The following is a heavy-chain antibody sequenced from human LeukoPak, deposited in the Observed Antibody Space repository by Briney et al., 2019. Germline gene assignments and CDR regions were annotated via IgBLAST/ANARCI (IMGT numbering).Heavy chain of an antibody. V-gene: IGHV3-20*04. CDR1: GFTFDDYG. J-gene: IGHJ4*02. CDR3: ATYSGAHHKTFDY. D-gene: IGHD1-26*01. Sequence: GGSLRLSCAASGFTFDDYGMSWVRHAPGKGLEWVSGINWNGGSTGYADSVKGRFTISRDNAKNSLYLQLNSLRVDDTAVYYCATYSGAHHKTFDYWGRGTLVTVSS. CDR2: INWNGGST.